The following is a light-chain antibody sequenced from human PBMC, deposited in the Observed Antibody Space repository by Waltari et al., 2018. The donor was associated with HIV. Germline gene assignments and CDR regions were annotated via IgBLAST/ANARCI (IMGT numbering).Light chain of an antibody. J-gene: IGKJ4*01. CDR3: QQYNNWPLT. Sequence: EIVMTQSPATLSAAPGERATLSCRAGQSVSSKLAWYRQKPGQAPRLLIYRASTRATGIPAKFSGGGSGTECTLTISSLQSEDFAVYYCQQYNNWPLTFGGGTRVEI. CDR1: QSVSSK. CDR2: RAS. V-gene: IGKV3-15*01.